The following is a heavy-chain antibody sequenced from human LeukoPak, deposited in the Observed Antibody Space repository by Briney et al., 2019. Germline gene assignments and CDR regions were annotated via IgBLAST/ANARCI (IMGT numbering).Heavy chain of an antibody. J-gene: IGHJ3*02. V-gene: IGHV3-30*04. CDR2: ISYDGSNK. Sequence: PGGSLRLSCAASGFTFSSYAMHWVRQAPGKGLEWVAVISYDGSNKYYADSVKGRFTISRDNSKNTLYLQMNSLRAGDTAVYYCVTITGTTGFYAFDIWGQGTMVTVSS. CDR3: VTITGTTGFYAFDI. D-gene: IGHD1-20*01. CDR1: GFTFSSYA.